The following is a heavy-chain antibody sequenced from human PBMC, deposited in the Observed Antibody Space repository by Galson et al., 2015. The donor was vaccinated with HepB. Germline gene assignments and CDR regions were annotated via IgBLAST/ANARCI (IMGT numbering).Heavy chain of an antibody. V-gene: IGHV6-1*01. CDR3: ARESGSRFDP. Sequence: CAISGDSVSSNSAAWNWIRQSLSRGLEWLGITYFRSKWYYAYALSLKSRITINPDTSKNQFSLQLNSVTPEDTAVYYCARESGSRFDPWGQGILVTVSS. CDR1: GDSVSSNSAA. CDR2: TYFRSKWYY. J-gene: IGHJ5*02. D-gene: IGHD7-27*01.